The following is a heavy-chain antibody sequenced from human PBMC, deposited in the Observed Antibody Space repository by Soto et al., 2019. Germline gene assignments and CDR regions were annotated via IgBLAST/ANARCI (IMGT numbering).Heavy chain of an antibody. CDR2: INHSGST. Sequence: SETLSLTCAVYGGSFSGYYLSWIRQPPGKGLEWIGEINHSGSTNYNPSLKSRVTISVDTSKNQFSLKLSSVTAADTAVYYCARDYSSSWYYYYYYGMDVWGQGTTVTVYS. CDR1: GGSFSGYY. V-gene: IGHV4-34*01. D-gene: IGHD6-13*01. J-gene: IGHJ6*02. CDR3: ARDYSSSWYYYYYYGMDV.